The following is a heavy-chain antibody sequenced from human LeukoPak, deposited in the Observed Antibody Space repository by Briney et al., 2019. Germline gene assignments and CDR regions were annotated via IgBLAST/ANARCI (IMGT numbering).Heavy chain of an antibody. V-gene: IGHV1-69*13. J-gene: IGHJ5*02. Sequence: SVKVSCKASGGTFSSYAISWVRQAPGQGLEWMGGIIPIFGTANYAQKFQGRVTITADESTSTAYMELSSLRSEDTAVYYCAREISSPRRFDPWGQGTLVTVSS. CDR2: IIPIFGTA. CDR3: AREISSPRRFDP. D-gene: IGHD3-3*02. CDR1: GGTFSSYA.